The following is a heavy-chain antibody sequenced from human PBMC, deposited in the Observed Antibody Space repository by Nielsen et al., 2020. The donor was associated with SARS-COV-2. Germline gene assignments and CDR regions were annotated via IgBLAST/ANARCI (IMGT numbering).Heavy chain of an antibody. V-gene: IGHV1-46*01. Sequence: ASVQVSCKASGYTFTNYYMHWVRQAPGQGLEWMGIINPSGGSTSYAQKFQGRVTMTRDTSTSTVYMELSSLRSEDTAVYYCARDFRDYYDSSGKKDYWGQGTLVTVSS. J-gene: IGHJ4*02. CDR3: ARDFRDYYDSSGKKDY. CDR1: GYTFTNYY. CDR2: INPSGGST. D-gene: IGHD3-22*01.